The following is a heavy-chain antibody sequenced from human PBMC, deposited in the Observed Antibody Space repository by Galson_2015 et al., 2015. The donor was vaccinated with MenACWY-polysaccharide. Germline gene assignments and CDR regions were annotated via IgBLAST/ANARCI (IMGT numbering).Heavy chain of an antibody. D-gene: IGHD3-10*01. CDR2: ISGNGGSS. Sequence: SLRLSCAASGFTFNTYAMNWVRQAPGKGLEWVSAISGNGGSSYFADSMRGRFTISRDNSKNTLYLEMNSLRAEDTAVYYCAKGSGWGLLRFGPNYHGMDVWGQGTTVIVSS. V-gene: IGHV3-23*01. J-gene: IGHJ6*02. CDR1: GFTFNTYA. CDR3: AKGSGWGLLRFGPNYHGMDV.